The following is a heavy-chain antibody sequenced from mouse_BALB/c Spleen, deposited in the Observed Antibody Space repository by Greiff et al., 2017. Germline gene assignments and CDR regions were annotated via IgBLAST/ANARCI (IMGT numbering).Heavy chain of an antibody. CDR3: ARKDYARDY. V-gene: IGHV1S81*02. CDR1: GYTFTSYW. CDR2: INPSNGRT. J-gene: IGHJ4*01. Sequence: VQLQQPGAELVKPGASVKLSCKASGYTFTSYWMHWVKQRPGQGLEWIGEINPSNGRTNYNEKFKSKATLTVDKSSSTAYMQLSSLTSEDSAVYYCARKDYARDYGGRGAAVTVSS.